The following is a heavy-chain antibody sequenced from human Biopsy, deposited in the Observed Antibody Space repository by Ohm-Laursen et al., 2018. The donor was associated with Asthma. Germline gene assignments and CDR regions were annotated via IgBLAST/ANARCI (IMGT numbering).Heavy chain of an antibody. CDR1: GFTFSSSG. V-gene: IGHV3-33*01. Sequence: RSLRLSCTASGFTFSSSGMHWGRQVPGKGLEWVAVIWSDGINKYYVDSVKGRFTISRDNSKNTLYLQMNSVRPDDTAVYFCARERAGVLGSYNGMDVWGPGTTVTVSS. D-gene: IGHD2-8*01. J-gene: IGHJ6*02. CDR3: ARERAGVLGSYNGMDV. CDR2: IWSDGINK.